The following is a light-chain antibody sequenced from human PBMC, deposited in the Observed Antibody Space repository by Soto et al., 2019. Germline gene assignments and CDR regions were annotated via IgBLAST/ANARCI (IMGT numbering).Light chain of an antibody. V-gene: IGKV3-11*01. J-gene: IGKJ3*01. CDR3: QQRSNWPPGFT. CDR1: QSVSGY. Sequence: EVVLTQSPAILSLSPGESATLSCRASQSVSGYLAWYQQKPGQAPRLLIYDTSNRASGIPARFSGSGSGTDFTLTISSLEPEDFAVYYCQQRSNWPPGFTFGPGTKLDVK. CDR2: DTS.